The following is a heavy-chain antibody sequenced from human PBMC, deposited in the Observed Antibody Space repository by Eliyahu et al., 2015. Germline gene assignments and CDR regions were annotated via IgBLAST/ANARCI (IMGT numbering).Heavy chain of an antibody. CDR1: GXXFSSYG. J-gene: IGHJ4*02. V-gene: IGHV3-33*01. CDR2: IWYDGSNK. D-gene: IGHD5-24*01. Sequence: QVQLVESGGGVVQPGRSLXLXXAXSGXXFSSYGMHWVRQAPGKGLEWVAVIWYDGSNKYYADSVKGRFTISRDNSKNTLYLQMNSLRAEDTAVYYCARERDGYNTPDYWGQGTLVTVSS. CDR3: ARERDGYNTPDY.